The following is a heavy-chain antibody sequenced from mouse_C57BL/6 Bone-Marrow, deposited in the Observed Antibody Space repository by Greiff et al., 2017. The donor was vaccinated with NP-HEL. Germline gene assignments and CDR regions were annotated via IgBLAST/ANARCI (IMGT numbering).Heavy chain of an antibody. CDR3: YYGSSPLYYAMDY. CDR2: IYIGNGYT. Sequence: VQLQQSGAELVRPGSSVKMSCKTSGYTFTSYGINWVKQRPGQGLEWIGYIYIGNGYTEYNEKFKGKATLTSDTSSSTAYMQLSSLTSEDSAISLYYYGSSPLYYAMDYWGQGTSVTVSS. J-gene: IGHJ4*01. CDR1: GYTFTSYG. V-gene: IGHV1-58*01. D-gene: IGHD1-1*01.